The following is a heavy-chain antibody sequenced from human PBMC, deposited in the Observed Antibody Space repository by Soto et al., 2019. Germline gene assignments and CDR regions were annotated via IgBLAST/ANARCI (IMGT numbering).Heavy chain of an antibody. D-gene: IGHD1-26*01. J-gene: IGHJ4*02. CDR1: GYTFSSYW. V-gene: IGHV5-10-1*01. Sequence: EVQLVPSGAELKKPGESLKISCQASGYTFSSYWISWVRQMPGRGLEWLGGIDGSDSDTKYNPSFEGHVTMSLDESISTAYLQWSSLKTSDTATYFCARHYYSTAASDYWGQGTVVTVSS. CDR2: IDGSDSDT. CDR3: ARHYYSTAASDY.